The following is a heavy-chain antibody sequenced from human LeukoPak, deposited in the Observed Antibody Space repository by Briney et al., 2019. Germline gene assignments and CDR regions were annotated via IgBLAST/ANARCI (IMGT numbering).Heavy chain of an antibody. V-gene: IGHV4-31*11. J-gene: IGHJ6*03. CDR3: ARDNGDGDFFWCYMDV. Sequence: WQTLSLSCAVSGCSISSGGYHWSWLGPRQGKGLEWVGYTYYSGSTYYDPSLKSRVTISLDTSNSRFSLKLSSVTAADTAVYYCARDNGDGDFFWCYMDVWGKGTTVTVSS. CDR2: TYYSGST. CDR1: GCSISSGGYH. D-gene: IGHD4-17*01.